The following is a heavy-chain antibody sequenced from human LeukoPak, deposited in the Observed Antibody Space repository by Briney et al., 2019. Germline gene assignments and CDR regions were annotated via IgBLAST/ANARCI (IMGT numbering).Heavy chain of an antibody. V-gene: IGHV3-48*01. CDR2: ISSGGSVM. CDR3: TRDLEY. Sequence: PGGSLRLSCGASGYTFSDYTMNWVRQAPGKGPEWISYISSGGSVMHYADSVKGRFTISRDNVKNSLYLQMNSLGVEDTAVYYCTRDLEYWGQGVLVTVSS. CDR1: GYTFSDYT. J-gene: IGHJ4*02.